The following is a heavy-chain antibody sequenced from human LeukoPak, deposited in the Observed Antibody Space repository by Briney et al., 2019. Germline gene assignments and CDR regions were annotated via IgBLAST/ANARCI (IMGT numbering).Heavy chain of an antibody. J-gene: IGHJ4*02. Sequence: SETLSLTCAVYGGSFSGYYWSWIRQPPGKGLEWIGEINHSGSTNYNPFLKSRVTISVDTSKNQFSLKLSSVTAADTAVYYCARGYGVVAATVLDYWGQGTLVTVSS. CDR2: INHSGST. D-gene: IGHD2-15*01. V-gene: IGHV4-34*01. CDR3: ARGYGVVAATVLDY. CDR1: GGSFSGYY.